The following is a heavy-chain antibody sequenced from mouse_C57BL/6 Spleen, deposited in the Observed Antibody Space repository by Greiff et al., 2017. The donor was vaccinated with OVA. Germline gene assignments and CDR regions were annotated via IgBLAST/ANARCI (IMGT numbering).Heavy chain of an antibody. J-gene: IGHJ2*01. V-gene: IGHV1-69*01. CDR2: IDTSDSYT. Sequence: QVQLQQPGAELVMPGASVKLSCTASGFTFTSYWMHWVKQWPGQGLEWIGEIDTSDSYTNYNQKFKGKFTLTVDKSSSTTYMQLSSLTSKDSAVYYCARRVTGKGYFDYWGQGTTLTVAT. CDR3: ARRVTGKGYFDY. CDR1: GFTFTSYW. D-gene: IGHD4-1*01.